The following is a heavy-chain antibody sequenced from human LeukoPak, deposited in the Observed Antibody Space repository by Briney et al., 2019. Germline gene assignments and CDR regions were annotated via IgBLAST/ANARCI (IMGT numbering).Heavy chain of an antibody. CDR2: INPNSGGT. J-gene: IGHJ4*02. CDR1: GYTFTVYY. CDR3: ARNVSAPSDHAGYFDY. V-gene: IGHV1-2*02. Sequence: RASVTVSFKASGYTFTVYYMHWVRQAPGQGLEWMGWINPNSGGTNYAQKFQGRVTMTRDTSISTAYMELRSLRSDDTAVYYCARNVSAPSDHAGYFDYWGQGTLVTVSS. D-gene: IGHD1-14*01.